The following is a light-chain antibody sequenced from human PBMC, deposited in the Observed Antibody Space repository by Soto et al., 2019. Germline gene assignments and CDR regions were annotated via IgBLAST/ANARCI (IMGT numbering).Light chain of an antibody. CDR3: QQRSNWPPLYT. CDR1: QSVARY. V-gene: IGKV3-11*01. J-gene: IGKJ2*01. Sequence: EILLTQSPATLSLSPGERATLSCRASQSVARYLAWYQQKPGQAPKLLIYDSSTRASGIPARFSGSGSGTDYTLPISSLEPEDYAVYYCQQRSNWPPLYTFGQGTRLEIK. CDR2: DSS.